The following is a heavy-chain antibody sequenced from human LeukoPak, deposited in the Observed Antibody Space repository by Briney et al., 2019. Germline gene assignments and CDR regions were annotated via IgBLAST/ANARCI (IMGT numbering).Heavy chain of an antibody. CDR3: ATFYDILTGPVY. CDR1: GGSISSGDYY. CDR2: IYYSGST. Sequence: SETLSLTCTVSGGSISSGDYYWSWIRQPPGKGLEWIGYIYYSGSTYYNPSLKSRVTISVDTSKNQFSLKLSSVTAADTAVYYCATFYDILTGPVYWGQGTLVTVSS. J-gene: IGHJ4*02. V-gene: IGHV4-30-4*01. D-gene: IGHD3-9*01.